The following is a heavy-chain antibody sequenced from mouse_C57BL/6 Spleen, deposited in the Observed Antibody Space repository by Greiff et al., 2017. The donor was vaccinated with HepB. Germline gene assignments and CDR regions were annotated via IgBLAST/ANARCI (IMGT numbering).Heavy chain of an antibody. CDR1: GYTFTSYW. Sequence: QVQLQQPGAELVKPGASVKLSCKASGYTFTSYWMHWVKQRPGQGLEWIGMIHPNSGSTNYNEKFKSKATLTVDKSSSTAYMQLSSLTSEDSAVYYCARDDYSDSTVVSTVTFYAMDYWGQGTSVTVSS. J-gene: IGHJ4*01. CDR3: ARDDYSDSTVVSTVTFYAMDY. V-gene: IGHV1-64*01. D-gene: IGHD1-1*01. CDR2: IHPNSGST.